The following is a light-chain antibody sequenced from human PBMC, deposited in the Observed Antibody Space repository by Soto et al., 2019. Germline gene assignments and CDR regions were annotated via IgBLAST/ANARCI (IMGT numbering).Light chain of an antibody. Sequence: DIKLTQSPSFLSASVGDRVTITCRASQDISSYLAWYQQKPGRAPNLLIYAASTLQTGVPSRFSGSGSGTEFTLTISSLQPEDFATYYCQEVNNYPRTFGQGTKVEIK. CDR2: AAS. CDR3: QEVNNYPRT. CDR1: QDISSY. V-gene: IGKV1-9*01. J-gene: IGKJ1*01.